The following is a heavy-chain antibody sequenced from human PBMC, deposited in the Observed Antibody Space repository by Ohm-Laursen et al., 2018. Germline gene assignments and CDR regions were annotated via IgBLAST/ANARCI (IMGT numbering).Heavy chain of an antibody. Sequence: SVKVSCKASGYTFTSYDINWVRQATGQGLEWMGWMNPTSGNTGYAEKFQGRVTMTRNTSISTAYMELSSLRSEDTAVYYCARDLGLVGTNWGYYFNCWGQGTLVTVSS. V-gene: IGHV1-8*01. D-gene: IGHD7-27*01. J-gene: IGHJ4*02. CDR2: MNPTSGNT. CDR3: ARDLGLVGTNWGYYFNC. CDR1: GYTFTSYD.